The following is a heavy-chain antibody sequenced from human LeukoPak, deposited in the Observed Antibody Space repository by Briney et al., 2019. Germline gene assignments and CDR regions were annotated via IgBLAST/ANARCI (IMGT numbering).Heavy chain of an antibody. V-gene: IGHV3-30*04. CDR3: ARGARGSGWRVFDI. CDR1: GFTFSSYA. Sequence: GGSLRLSCAASGFTFSSYATHWVRQAPGKGLEWVAVISYDGSNKYYADFVKGRFTISRDNSKNTLYLQMNSLRAEDTAVYYCARGARGSGWRVFDIWGQGTMVTVSS. D-gene: IGHD6-19*01. CDR2: ISYDGSNK. J-gene: IGHJ3*02.